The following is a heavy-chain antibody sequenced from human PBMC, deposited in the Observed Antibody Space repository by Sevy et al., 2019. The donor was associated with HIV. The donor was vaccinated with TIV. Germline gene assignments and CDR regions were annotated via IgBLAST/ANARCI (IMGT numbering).Heavy chain of an antibody. CDR1: GFSFDSYG. J-gene: IGHJ4*02. Sequence: GGSLRLSCAVSGFSFDSYGMTWVRQAPGKGLEWVSGISGSGTRTYYADSVKGRFTISRDNSKNTLYLQMNSLRAEDTAVYYCAKVSSVAAAAGDFDYWGQGTLVTVSS. CDR2: ISGSGTRT. V-gene: IGHV3-23*01. D-gene: IGHD6-13*01. CDR3: AKVSSVAAAAGDFDY.